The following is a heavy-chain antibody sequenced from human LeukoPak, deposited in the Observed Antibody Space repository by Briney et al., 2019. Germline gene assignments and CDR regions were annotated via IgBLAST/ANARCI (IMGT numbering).Heavy chain of an antibody. Sequence: GGSLRLSCAASGFTFSNAWMNWVRQAPGKGLEWVANIKQDGSEKYYVDSVKGRFTISRDNAKNSLYLEMNSLRVEDTAVYYCARDKIVGATNFDYWGQGTLVTVSS. CDR2: IKQDGSEK. J-gene: IGHJ4*02. CDR3: ARDKIVGATNFDY. D-gene: IGHD1-26*01. CDR1: GFTFSNAW. V-gene: IGHV3-7*01.